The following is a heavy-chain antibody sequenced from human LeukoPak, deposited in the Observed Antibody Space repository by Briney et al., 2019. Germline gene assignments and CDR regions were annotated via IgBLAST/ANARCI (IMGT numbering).Heavy chain of an antibody. V-gene: IGHV3-53*01. CDR3: ARVGIASAGLYYFDY. CDR2: IYGDGSP. D-gene: IGHD6-13*01. CDR1: GFTAISSY. Sequence: GGSLRLSCAASGFTAISSYMSWVRQAPGKGLEWVSVIYGDGSPYYSDSVKGRFTISRDNSKSTLYLHMNSLRVEDTAVYYCARVGIASAGLYYFDYWGQGTLVTVSS. J-gene: IGHJ4*02.